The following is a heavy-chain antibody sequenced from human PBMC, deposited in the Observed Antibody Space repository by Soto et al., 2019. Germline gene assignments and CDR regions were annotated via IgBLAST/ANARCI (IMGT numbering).Heavy chain of an antibody. D-gene: IGHD6-13*01. Sequence: QLQLQESGPGLVKPSETLSLTCTVSGGSISSSSFHWGWIRQPPGKGLEWIGSIYYSGSTYYSPSPKSRVPISVDTSKNQCSLKLSSVTAADTAVYYCARRERAAGTDWWFDPWGQGTLVTVSS. CDR2: IYYSGST. V-gene: IGHV4-39*01. CDR3: ARRERAAGTDWWFDP. J-gene: IGHJ5*02. CDR1: GGSISSSSFH.